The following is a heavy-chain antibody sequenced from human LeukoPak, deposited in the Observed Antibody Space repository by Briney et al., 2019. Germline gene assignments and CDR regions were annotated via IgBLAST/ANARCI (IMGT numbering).Heavy chain of an antibody. CDR1: GGTFSSYA. CDR2: IIPIFGTA. J-gene: IGHJ5*02. V-gene: IGHV1-69*13. D-gene: IGHD3-22*01. CDR3: ARSGLTMIVPHHFDP. Sequence: SVKVSCKASGGTFSSYAISWVRQAPGQGLVWMGGIIPIFGTANYAQKFQGRVTITADESTSTAYMELSSLRSEDTAVYYCARSGLTMIVPHHFDPWGQGTLVTVSS.